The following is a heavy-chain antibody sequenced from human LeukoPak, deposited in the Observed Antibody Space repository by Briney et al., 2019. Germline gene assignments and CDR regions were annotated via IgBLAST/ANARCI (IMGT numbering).Heavy chain of an antibody. Sequence: SETLSLTCTVSGGSVSSGSYYWSWIRQPPGKGLEWFGYIYYSGSINYNPSLKSRGTISVDTSKNQLSLKLSSVTAADTAVSYCAREDYDFWSGYPGWFDPWGQGTLVTVSS. CDR1: GGSVSSGSYY. V-gene: IGHV4-61*01. CDR2: IYYSGSI. D-gene: IGHD3-3*01. J-gene: IGHJ5*02. CDR3: AREDYDFWSGYPGWFDP.